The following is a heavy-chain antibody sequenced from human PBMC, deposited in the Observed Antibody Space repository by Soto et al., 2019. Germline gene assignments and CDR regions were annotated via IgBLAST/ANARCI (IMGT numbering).Heavy chain of an antibody. CDR3: ARDKAGLGRYVMDV. Sequence: QVQLQQWGAGLLKPSETLSLTCGASGVAFSGYYWTWIRQSPGKGLEWIGEINHSGSTKYTPSLKTRVTRLIDISKNQFSLKMSYVTAADTGVYYCARDKAGLGRYVMDVWGQGTAVNVSS. CDR2: INHSGST. D-gene: IGHD7-27*01. J-gene: IGHJ6*02. CDR1: GVAFSGYY. V-gene: IGHV4-34*01.